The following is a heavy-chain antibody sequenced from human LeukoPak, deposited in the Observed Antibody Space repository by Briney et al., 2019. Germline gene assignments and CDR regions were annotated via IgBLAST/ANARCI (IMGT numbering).Heavy chain of an antibody. D-gene: IGHD4-17*01. V-gene: IGHV4-59*01. CDR2: IYYSGST. CDR1: GGSISSYY. CDR3: ARGSRGDYGLFDY. Sequence: SETLSLTCTVSGGSISSYYWSWIRQPPGKGLEWIGYIYYSGSTNYNPSLKSRVTISVDTSKNQVSLKLSSVTAADTAVYYCARGSRGDYGLFDYWGQGTLVTVSS. J-gene: IGHJ4*02.